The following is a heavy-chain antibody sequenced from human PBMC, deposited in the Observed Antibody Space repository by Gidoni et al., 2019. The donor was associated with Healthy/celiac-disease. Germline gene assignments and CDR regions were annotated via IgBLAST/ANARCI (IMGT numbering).Heavy chain of an antibody. V-gene: IGHV1-69*01. CDR3: ALRYQLPRAFDI. CDR2: IIPIFGTA. Sequence: QVQLVQSGAEVKKPGSSVKVSFKASGGTFSSYAISWVRQAPGQGLEWMGGIIPIFGTANYAQKFQGRVTSTADESTSTAYMELSSLRSEDTAVYYCALRYQLPRAFDIWGQGTMVTVSS. D-gene: IGHD2-2*01. J-gene: IGHJ3*02. CDR1: GGTFSSYA.